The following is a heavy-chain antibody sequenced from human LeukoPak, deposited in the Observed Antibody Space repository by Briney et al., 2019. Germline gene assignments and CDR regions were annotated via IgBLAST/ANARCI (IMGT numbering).Heavy chain of an antibody. CDR1: GFTFSSYG. D-gene: IGHD6-13*01. J-gene: IGHJ6*03. V-gene: IGHV3-30*02. CDR3: AKDPAGYSSSWFLYYYYMDV. Sequence: GGSLRLSCAASGFTFSSYGMHWVRQAPGKGLEWVAFIRYDGSNKYYADSVKGRFTISRDNSKNTLYLQMNSLRAEDTAVYYCAKDPAGYSSSWFLYYYYMDVWGKGTTVTVSS. CDR2: IRYDGSNK.